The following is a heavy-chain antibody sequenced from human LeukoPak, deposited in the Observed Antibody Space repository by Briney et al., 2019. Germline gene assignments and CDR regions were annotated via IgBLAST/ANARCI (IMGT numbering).Heavy chain of an antibody. D-gene: IGHD2-21*01. J-gene: IGHJ4*02. CDR1: GDSISSYY. Sequence: SETLSLTCTVSGDSISSYYWSWIRQPPGKGLEWIANIYYSGSTNYNPSLKSRLTISVDTSKNQFSLKLSSVTATDTAVYYCARTRIPYFDYWGQGTLVTVSS. V-gene: IGHV4-59*08. CDR3: ARTRIPYFDY. CDR2: IYYSGST.